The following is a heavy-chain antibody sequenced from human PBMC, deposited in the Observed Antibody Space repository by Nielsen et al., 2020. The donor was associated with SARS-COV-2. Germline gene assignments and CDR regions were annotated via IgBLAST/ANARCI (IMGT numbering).Heavy chain of an antibody. Sequence: SETLSLTFTASGGSISSSSYYWGWIRQPPGKGLEWIGSIYYSGSTYYNPSLKSRVTISVDTSKNQFSLKLSSVTAADTAVYYCARQGGYGDYGIFDYWGQGTLVTVSS. D-gene: IGHD4-17*01. J-gene: IGHJ4*02. CDR3: ARQGGYGDYGIFDY. CDR1: GGSISSSSYY. V-gene: IGHV4-39*01. CDR2: IYYSGST.